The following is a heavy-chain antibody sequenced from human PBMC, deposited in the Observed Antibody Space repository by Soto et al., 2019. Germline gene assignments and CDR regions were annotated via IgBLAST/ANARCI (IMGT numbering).Heavy chain of an antibody. CDR3: ARDEEYYYDSSGSYDY. CDR1: GFTFSSYA. J-gene: IGHJ4*02. Sequence: GGSLRLSCAASGFTFSSYAMHWVRQAPGKGLEWVAVISYDGSNKYYADSVKGRFTISRDNSKNTLYLQMISLRAEDTAVYYCARDEEYYYDSSGSYDYSGQGTLVTVSS. CDR2: ISYDGSNK. D-gene: IGHD3-22*01. V-gene: IGHV3-30-3*01.